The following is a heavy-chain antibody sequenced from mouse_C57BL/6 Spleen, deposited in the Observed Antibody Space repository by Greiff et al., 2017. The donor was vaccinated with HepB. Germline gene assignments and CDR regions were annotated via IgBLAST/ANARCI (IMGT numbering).Heavy chain of an antibody. Sequence: VQLQQPGTELVKPGASVKLSCKASGYTFTSYWMHWVKQRPGQGLEWIGNINPSNGGTNYNEKFKSKATLTVDKSSRPAYMQLSSLTSEDSAVYYCARGGDGYYTFDYWGQGTTLTVSS. V-gene: IGHV1-53*01. CDR3: ARGGDGYYTFDY. D-gene: IGHD2-3*01. CDR2: INPSNGGT. J-gene: IGHJ2*01. CDR1: GYTFTSYW.